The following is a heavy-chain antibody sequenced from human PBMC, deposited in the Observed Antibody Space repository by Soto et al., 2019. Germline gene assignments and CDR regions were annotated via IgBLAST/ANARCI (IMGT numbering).Heavy chain of an antibody. CDR1: GGSISSYY. V-gene: IGHV4-59*08. CDR2: IYYSGST. D-gene: IGHD3-10*01. J-gene: IGHJ6*02. CDR3: ASCITMVRPPFDYYYGMDV. Sequence: SETLSLTCTVSGGSISSYYWSWIRQPPGKGLEWIGYIYYSGSTNYNPSLKSRVTISVDTSKNQFSLKLSSVTAADTAVYYCASCITMVRPPFDYYYGMDVWGQGTTVTVSS.